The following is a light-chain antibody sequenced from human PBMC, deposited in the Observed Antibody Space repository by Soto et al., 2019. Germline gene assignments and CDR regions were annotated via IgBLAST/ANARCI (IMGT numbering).Light chain of an antibody. Sequence: QSVLTQPASVSGSPGQSITISCTGTSSDVGGYNYVSWYQQPPGKAPKLMIYDVSNRPSGVSNRFSGSKSGNTASLTISGLQAEDEADYYCSSYTSSSTLPYVFGTGTKVNRP. CDR1: SSDVGGYNY. CDR2: DVS. V-gene: IGLV2-14*01. CDR3: SSYTSSSTLPYV. J-gene: IGLJ1*01.